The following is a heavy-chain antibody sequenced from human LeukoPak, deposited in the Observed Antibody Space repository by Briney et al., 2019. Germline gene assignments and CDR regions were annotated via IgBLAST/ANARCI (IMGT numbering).Heavy chain of an antibody. CDR3: ARASIAARLNLYFDY. V-gene: IGHV1-69*13. CDR2: IIPILGTA. CDR1: GGTFSSYA. Sequence: ASVKVSCKASGGTFSSYAISWVRQAPGQGLEWMGGIIPILGTANYAQKFQGRVTITADESTSTAYMELSSLRSEDTAVYYCARASIAARLNLYFDYWGQGTLVTVSS. D-gene: IGHD6-6*01. J-gene: IGHJ4*02.